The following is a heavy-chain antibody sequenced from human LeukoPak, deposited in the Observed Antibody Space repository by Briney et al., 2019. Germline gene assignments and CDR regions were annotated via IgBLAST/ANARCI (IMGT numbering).Heavy chain of an antibody. Sequence: GGSLRLSCAASGFTFSSYSMNWVRQAPGKGLEWVSSISSSSSYIYYEDSVKGRFTISRDNAKNSLYLQMNSLRAEDTAVYYCARRSSSGNYFDYWGQGTLVTVSS. V-gene: IGHV3-21*01. CDR2: ISSSSSYI. D-gene: IGHD6-6*01. J-gene: IGHJ4*02. CDR1: GFTFSSYS. CDR3: ARRSSSGNYFDY.